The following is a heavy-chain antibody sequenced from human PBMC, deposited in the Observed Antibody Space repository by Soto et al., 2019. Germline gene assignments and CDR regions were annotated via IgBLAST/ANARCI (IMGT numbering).Heavy chain of an antibody. CDR3: AGGSSGWLDY. CDR1: GFTFSRYG. CDR2: IWYDGSNK. Sequence: QVQLVESGGGVVQPGRSLRLSCAASGFTFSRYGMHWVRQAPGKGLEWVAVIWYDGSNKYYADSVKGRFTISRDNSKNTLYLQMNSLRAEDTAVYYCAGGSSGWLDYWGQGTLVTVSS. V-gene: IGHV3-33*01. J-gene: IGHJ4*02. D-gene: IGHD6-19*01.